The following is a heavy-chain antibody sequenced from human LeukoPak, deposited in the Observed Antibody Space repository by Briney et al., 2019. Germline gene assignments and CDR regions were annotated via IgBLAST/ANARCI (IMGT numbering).Heavy chain of an antibody. Sequence: ASVKVSCKASGYTFTGYYMHWVRQAPGQGLEWMGWINPNSGGTNYAQKFQGRVTMTRDTSISTAYMELSRLRSDDTAVYYCARATESYCSGGSCYRHYYYGMDVWGQGTTVTVSS. CDR3: ARATESYCSGGSCYRHYYYGMDV. D-gene: IGHD2-15*01. CDR2: INPNSGGT. CDR1: GYTFTGYY. V-gene: IGHV1-2*02. J-gene: IGHJ6*02.